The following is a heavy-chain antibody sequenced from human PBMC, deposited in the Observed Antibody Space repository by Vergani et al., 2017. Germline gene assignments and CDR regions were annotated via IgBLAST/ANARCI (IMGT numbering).Heavy chain of an antibody. CDR1: GFTFSSYS. CDR3: ARRYFDFLDYYYGMDV. Sequence: EVQLVESGGGLVKPGGSLRLSCAASGFTFSSYSMNWVRQAPGKGLEWVSSISSSSSYIYYADLVKGRFTISRDNAKNSLYLQMNSLRAEDTAVFYCARRYFDFLDYYYGMDVWGQGTTVTVSS. CDR2: ISSSSSYI. V-gene: IGHV3-21*01. D-gene: IGHD3-9*01. J-gene: IGHJ6*02.